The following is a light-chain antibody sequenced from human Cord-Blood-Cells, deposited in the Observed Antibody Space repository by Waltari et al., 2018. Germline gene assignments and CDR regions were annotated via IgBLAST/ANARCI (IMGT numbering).Light chain of an antibody. CDR1: SSTIGSNT. V-gene: IGLV1-44*01. J-gene: IGLJ3*02. Sequence: VLTQPPSASGTPGQRVTTPCSGRSSTIGSNTVNWYQQLPGTAPKLLIYTNMLRPAGVPYRCSGSKSGTSASLAISGRQSEDEADYYCAAWDDSLNGWVFGGGTKLTVL. CDR3: AAWDDSLNGWV. CDR2: TNM.